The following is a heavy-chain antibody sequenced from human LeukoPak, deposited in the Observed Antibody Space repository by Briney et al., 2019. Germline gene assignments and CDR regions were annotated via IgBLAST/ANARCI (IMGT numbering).Heavy chain of an antibody. D-gene: IGHD6-19*01. J-gene: IGHJ3*02. CDR2: INPNSGDT. CDR3: ARDPHSSGWYGYRWSAFDI. Sequence: ASVKVSCKASGYTFTGYYMHWVRQAPGQGLEWMGWINPNSGDTNYAQKFQGRVTMIRDTSISTAYMELSRLRSDDAAVYYCARDPHSSGWYGYRWSAFDIWGQGTMVTVSS. V-gene: IGHV1-2*02. CDR1: GYTFTGYY.